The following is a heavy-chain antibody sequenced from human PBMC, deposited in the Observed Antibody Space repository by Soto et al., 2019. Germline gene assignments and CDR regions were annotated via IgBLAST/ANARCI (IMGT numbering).Heavy chain of an antibody. CDR1: GGTFSSYA. J-gene: IGHJ6*02. Sequence: SVKVSCKASGGTFSSYAISWVRQAPGQGLEWMGGIIPIFGTANYAQKFQGRVTITADESTSTAYMELSSLRSEDTAVYYCARDRLVVVAATADYYYHGMDVWGQGTTVTVSS. CDR3: ARDRLVVVAATADYYYHGMDV. D-gene: IGHD2-15*01. V-gene: IGHV1-69*13. CDR2: IIPIFGTA.